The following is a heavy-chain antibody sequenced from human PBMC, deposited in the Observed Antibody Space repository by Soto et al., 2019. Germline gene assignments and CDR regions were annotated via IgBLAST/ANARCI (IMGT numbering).Heavy chain of an antibody. J-gene: IGHJ4*02. CDR3: AKEGAGYYDSSPYDY. Sequence: EVQVLESGGGLVQPGGSLRLSCAASGFTFWGYAMSWVRQAPGKGLEWVSAISGSGESTHYADSVKGRSTISRDNSKNTLYLQMNSLRAEATAIYYCAKEGAGYYDSSPYDYWGQGTLVTVSS. D-gene: IGHD3-22*01. CDR2: ISGSGEST. CDR1: GFTFWGYA. V-gene: IGHV3-23*01.